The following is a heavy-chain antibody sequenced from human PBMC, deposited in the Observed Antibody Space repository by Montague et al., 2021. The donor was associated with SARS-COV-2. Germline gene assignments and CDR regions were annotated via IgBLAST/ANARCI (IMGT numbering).Heavy chain of an antibody. CDR3: ARRGRLGYRTIAAAGTYWYFDL. CDR2: INHSGST. CDR1: GGSFSGYY. J-gene: IGHJ2*01. V-gene: IGHV4-34*01. Sequence: SETLSLTCAVYGGSFSGYYWSWIRQPPGKGLEWIGEINHSGSTNYNPSLKSRVTISVDTSKNQFSLKLNSVTAADTAVYYCARRGRLGYRTIAAAGTYWYFDLWGRGTLVTVSS. D-gene: IGHD6-13*01.